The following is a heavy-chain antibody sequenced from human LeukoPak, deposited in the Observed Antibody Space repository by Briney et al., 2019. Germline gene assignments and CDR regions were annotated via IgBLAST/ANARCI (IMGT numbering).Heavy chain of an antibody. CDR3: ARGCGGDCWRDSRGYPPPSY. J-gene: IGHJ4*02. V-gene: IGHV1-2*02. CDR1: GYTFTGYY. Sequence: ASVKVSCKASGYTFTGYYMHWVRQAPGQGLEWMGWINPNSGGTNYAQKFQGRVTMTRDTSISTAYMELSRLRSDDTAVYYCARGCGGDCWRDSRGYPPPSYWGQGTLVTVSS. D-gene: IGHD2-21*02. CDR2: INPNSGGT.